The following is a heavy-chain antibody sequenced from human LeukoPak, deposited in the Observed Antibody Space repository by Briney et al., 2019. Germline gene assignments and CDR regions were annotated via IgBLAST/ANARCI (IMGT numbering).Heavy chain of an antibody. CDR3: ARGPYSYDSSGAFDI. D-gene: IGHD3-22*01. CDR2: IYNSGSI. Sequence: SETLSLTCTVSGGSINSYYWSWIRQPPGKGLEWIGYIYNSGSIDYNPSLKSRVTISVDTSKNQFSLRLRSVTTADTAVYFCARGPYSYDSSGAFDIWGQGTMVTVSS. J-gene: IGHJ3*02. V-gene: IGHV4-59*01. CDR1: GGSINSYY.